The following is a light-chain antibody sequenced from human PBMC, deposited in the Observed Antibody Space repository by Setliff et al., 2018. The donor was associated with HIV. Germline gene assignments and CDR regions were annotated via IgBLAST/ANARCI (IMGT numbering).Light chain of an antibody. CDR1: SSDVGGYNY. CDR2: EVK. CDR3: SSYTSISTFEGV. Sequence: QSVLTQPASVSGSPGQSITISCTGTSSDVGGYNYVSWYQQHPGRAPKLTIFEVKRRPSGVSNRFSGSKSGNTASLTISGLQAEDEADYYCSSYTSISTFEGVFGTGTKATVL. J-gene: IGLJ1*01. V-gene: IGLV2-14*01.